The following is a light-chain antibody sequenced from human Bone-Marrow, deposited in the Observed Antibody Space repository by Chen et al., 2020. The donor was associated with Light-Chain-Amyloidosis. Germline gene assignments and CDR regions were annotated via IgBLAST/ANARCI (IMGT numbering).Light chain of an antibody. Sequence: DIQMTQSPSSLSASVGDRVTIYCRASQSISGYLNWYQQKPGKAPKLLIYAASSLQSGDPSRFSGSGSGTDFTLTVSSLQPEDFATYYCQQSFSTPYTFGQGTNLEIK. CDR1: QSISGY. V-gene: IGKV1-39*01. CDR2: AAS. CDR3: QQSFSTPYT. J-gene: IGKJ2*01.